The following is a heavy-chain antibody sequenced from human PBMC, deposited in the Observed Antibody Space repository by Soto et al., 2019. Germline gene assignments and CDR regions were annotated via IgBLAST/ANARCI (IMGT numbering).Heavy chain of an antibody. CDR2: INPYNGNT. CDR1: GYTFTTYG. D-gene: IGHD1-26*01. CDR3: ARDPVGGNWFDP. V-gene: IGHV1-18*01. Sequence: QVQLVQSGAEVKKPGASVKVSCKASGYTFTTYGISWVRQAPGQGLEWMGWINPYNGNTNYAQKLQGRVTMTTDTSTSTAYMELRSRRSDDTAGYYCARDPVGGNWFDPWGQGTLVTVSS. J-gene: IGHJ5*02.